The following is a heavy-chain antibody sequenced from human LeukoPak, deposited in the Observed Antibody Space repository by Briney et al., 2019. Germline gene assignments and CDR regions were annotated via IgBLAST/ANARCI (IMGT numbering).Heavy chain of an antibody. CDR2: ISSSSSTI. Sequence: PGGSLRLSCAASGFTFSSYSMNWVRQAPGKGLEWVSYISSSSSTIYYADSVKGRLTISRDNAKNSLYLQMNSLRAEDTAVYYCARTVAAAGAVFDYWGQGTLVTVSS. CDR3: ARTVAAAGAVFDY. V-gene: IGHV3-48*01. D-gene: IGHD6-13*01. CDR1: GFTFSSYS. J-gene: IGHJ4*02.